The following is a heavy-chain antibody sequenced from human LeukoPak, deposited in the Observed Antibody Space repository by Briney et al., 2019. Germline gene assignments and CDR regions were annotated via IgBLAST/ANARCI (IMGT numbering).Heavy chain of an antibody. CDR2: INSNGRDT. Sequence: GGSLRLSCAASGFAFNNYWIHWVRQAPGKGLVWVSRINSNGRDTIYADSVKGRFTISRDHAKNTLYLQLSRLRAEDTVVYYCGRGGGDHAFDLWGQGTMVAVSS. J-gene: IGHJ3*01. CDR3: GRGGGDHAFDL. D-gene: IGHD3-16*01. V-gene: IGHV3-74*01. CDR1: GFAFNNYW.